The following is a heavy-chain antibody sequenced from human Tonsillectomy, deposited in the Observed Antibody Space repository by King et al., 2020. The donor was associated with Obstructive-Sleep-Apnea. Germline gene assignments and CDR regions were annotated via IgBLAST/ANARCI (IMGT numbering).Heavy chain of an antibody. CDR1: GFSFSSYA. Sequence: VQLVESGGGVVQPGRSLRLSCAASGFSFSSYAMHWVRQAPGKGLEWVAIISYDPSNKYYADSVKGRFTISRDNSKSTLYLQMNSLRAEDTAVYYCARAGGKNWDAAFDVWGHGTMVTVSS. CDR2: ISYDPSNK. J-gene: IGHJ3*01. CDR3: ARAGGKNWDAAFDV. V-gene: IGHV3-30-3*01. D-gene: IGHD7-27*01.